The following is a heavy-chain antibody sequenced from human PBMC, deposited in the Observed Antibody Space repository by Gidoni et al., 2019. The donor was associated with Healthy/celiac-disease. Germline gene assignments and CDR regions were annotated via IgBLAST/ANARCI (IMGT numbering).Heavy chain of an antibody. V-gene: IGHV4-34*01. D-gene: IGHD3-16*01. CDR2: INHSGST. Sequence: QVQLQQWGAGLLKPSETLSLTCAVYGGSFSGYYWSWIRQPPGKGLEWIGEINHSGSTNYNPSLKSRVTISVDTSKNQFSLKLSSVTAADTAVYYCARVGDFGNPLFYFDYWGQGTLVTVSS. CDR1: GGSFSGYY. J-gene: IGHJ4*02. CDR3: ARVGDFGNPLFYFDY.